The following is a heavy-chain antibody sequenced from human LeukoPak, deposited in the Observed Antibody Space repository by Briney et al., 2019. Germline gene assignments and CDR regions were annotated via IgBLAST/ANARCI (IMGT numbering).Heavy chain of an antibody. V-gene: IGHV3-53*01. CDR2: IYSGGST. J-gene: IGHJ4*02. D-gene: IGHD6-13*01. Sequence: GGSLRLSCAASGFTVSSNYMSWVRQAPGKGLEWVSVIYSGGSTYYADSVKGRFTISRDNSKNTLYLQMDSLRAEDTAVYYCARMYSSSWAFDYWGQGTLVTVSS. CDR1: GFTVSSNY. CDR3: ARMYSSSWAFDY.